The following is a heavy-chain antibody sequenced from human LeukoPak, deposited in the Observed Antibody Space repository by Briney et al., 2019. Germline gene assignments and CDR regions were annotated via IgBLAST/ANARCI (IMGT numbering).Heavy chain of an antibody. Sequence: ASVKVSCKASGYTFTSNAMNWVRQAPGQGLEWMGWINPNNGVTNFAQKFQGRVTMTRDISTAYMELSRLRSDDTAVYYCARDGGYYGSGSYQYWGQGTLVTVAS. CDR2: INPNNGVT. CDR3: ARDGGYYGSGSYQY. V-gene: IGHV1-2*02. CDR1: GYTFTSNA. D-gene: IGHD3-10*01. J-gene: IGHJ4*02.